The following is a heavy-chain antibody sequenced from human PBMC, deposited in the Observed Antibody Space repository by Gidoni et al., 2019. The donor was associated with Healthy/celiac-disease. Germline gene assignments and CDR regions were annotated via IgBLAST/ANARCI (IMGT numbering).Heavy chain of an antibody. Sequence: QVQLQQWGAGLLKPSETLSLTCAVYGGSFSGYYWRWIRQPPGQGLEWIGEINHSGSTNYNPSLKSRVTISVDTSKNQFSLKLSSVTAADTAVYYCARGHLLWFGETDYYYYGMDVWGQGTTVTVSS. J-gene: IGHJ6*02. V-gene: IGHV4-34*01. CDR1: GGSFSGYY. CDR2: INHSGST. D-gene: IGHD3-10*01. CDR3: ARGHLLWFGETDYYYYGMDV.